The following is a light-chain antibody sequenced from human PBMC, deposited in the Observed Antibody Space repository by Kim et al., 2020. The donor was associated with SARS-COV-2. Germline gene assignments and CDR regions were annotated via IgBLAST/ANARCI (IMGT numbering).Light chain of an antibody. CDR1: QGITNH. CDR2: GAS. V-gene: IGKV1-27*01. J-gene: IGKJ4*01. CDR3: QKSNTAPLT. Sequence: ASVGERVTITCRASQGITNHLAWYQQKPGKVPKLLIYGASTLQSGVPLRFSGSGAGTDFTLTISSLQPEDVATYYCQKSNTAPLTFGGGTKVDIK.